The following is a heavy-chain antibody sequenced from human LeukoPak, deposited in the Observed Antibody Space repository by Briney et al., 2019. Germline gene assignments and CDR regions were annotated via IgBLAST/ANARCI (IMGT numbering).Heavy chain of an antibody. Sequence: VASVKVSCKASGYTFTSYYMHWVRQAPGQGLEWMGWINPNSGGTNYAQKFQGRVTMTRDTSISTAYMELSRLRSDDTAVYYSARVVSSSSWYYFDYWGQGTLVTVSS. CDR3: ARVVSSSSWYYFDY. V-gene: IGHV1-2*02. CDR1: GYTFTSYY. CDR2: INPNSGGT. J-gene: IGHJ4*02. D-gene: IGHD6-13*01.